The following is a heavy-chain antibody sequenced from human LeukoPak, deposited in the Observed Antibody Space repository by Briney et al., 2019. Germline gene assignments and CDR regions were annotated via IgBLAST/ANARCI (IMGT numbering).Heavy chain of an antibody. CDR3: ARWVDYYDSSGTDY. CDR1: GFTFSSYA. V-gene: IGHV3-30*01. J-gene: IGHJ4*02. CDR2: ISYDGSNK. D-gene: IGHD3-22*01. Sequence: GGSPRLSCAASGFTFSSYAMHWVRQALGKGLEWVAVISYDGSNKYYADSVKGRFTISRDNSKNTLYLQMNSLRAEDTAVYYCARWVDYYDSSGTDYWGQGTLVTVSS.